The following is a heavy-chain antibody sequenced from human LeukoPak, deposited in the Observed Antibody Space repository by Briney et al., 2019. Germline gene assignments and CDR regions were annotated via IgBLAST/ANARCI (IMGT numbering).Heavy chain of an antibody. Sequence: PGGSLRLSCAASGFTVSSNYMSWGRQAPGKGLEWVSVIYSGGSTYYADSVKGRFTISRDNSKNTLYLQMNSLRAEDTAVYYCARDPGYSSSWYNAFDIWGQGTMVTVSS. V-gene: IGHV3-53*01. CDR2: IYSGGST. J-gene: IGHJ3*02. D-gene: IGHD6-13*01. CDR1: GFTVSSNY. CDR3: ARDPGYSSSWYNAFDI.